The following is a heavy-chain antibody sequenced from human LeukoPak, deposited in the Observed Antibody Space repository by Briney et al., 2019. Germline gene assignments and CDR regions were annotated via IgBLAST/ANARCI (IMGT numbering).Heavy chain of an antibody. J-gene: IGHJ3*02. V-gene: IGHV1-2*02. CDR1: GYTFTGYY. CDR3: ARVPIPGVNYDSDI. Sequence: ASVKVSCKASGYTFTGYYMHWVRQAPGQGLEWMGWINPNSGGTNYAQKFQGRVTMTRDTSISTAYMELSRLRSDDTAVYYCARVPIPGVNYDSDIWGQGTMVTVSS. CDR2: INPNSGGT. D-gene: IGHD3-16*01.